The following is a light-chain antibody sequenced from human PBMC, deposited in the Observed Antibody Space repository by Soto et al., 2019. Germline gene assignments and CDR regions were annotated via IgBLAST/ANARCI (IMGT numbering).Light chain of an antibody. V-gene: IGLV2-23*02. CDR3: CSYASSRTLEV. CDR2: EVS. Sequence: QSALTQPASVSGSPGQSIAISCTGTSSDVGSYNLVSWYQQHPGKAPKLMIYEVSKRPSGVSNRFSGSKSGNTASLTITGLQAEDEADYYCCSYASSRTLEVFGGGTKLTVL. CDR1: SSDVGSYNL. J-gene: IGLJ2*01.